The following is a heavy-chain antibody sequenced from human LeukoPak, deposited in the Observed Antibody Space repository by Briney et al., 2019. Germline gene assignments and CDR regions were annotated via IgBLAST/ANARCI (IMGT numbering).Heavy chain of an antibody. CDR2: ISWNSGSI. J-gene: IGHJ4*02. V-gene: IGHV3-9*01. Sequence: GGSLRLSCAASGFTFDDYAMHWVRQAPGKGLEWVSGISWNSGSIGYADSEKGRFTISRDNAKNSLYLQMNSLRAEDTALYYCAKGVAAAKVDSYFDYWGQGTLVTVSS. CDR3: AKGVAAAKVDSYFDY. D-gene: IGHD2-2*01. CDR1: GFTFDDYA.